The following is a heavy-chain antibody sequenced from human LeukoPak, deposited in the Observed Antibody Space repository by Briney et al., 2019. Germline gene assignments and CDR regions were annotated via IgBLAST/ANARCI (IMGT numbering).Heavy chain of an antibody. D-gene: IGHD3-9*01. Sequence: NPGGSLRLSCAASGFTFSSYSMNWVRQAPGKGLEWVSSISSSSSYIYYADSVKGRFTISRDNAKNSLYLQMNSLRAEDTAVYYCARVATYDILTGYYIDYWGQGTLVTVSS. CDR3: ARVATYDILTGYYIDY. J-gene: IGHJ4*02. V-gene: IGHV3-21*01. CDR2: ISSSSSYI. CDR1: GFTFSSYS.